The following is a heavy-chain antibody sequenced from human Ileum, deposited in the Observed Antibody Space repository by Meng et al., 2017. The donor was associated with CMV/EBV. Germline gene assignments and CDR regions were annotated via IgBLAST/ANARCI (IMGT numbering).Heavy chain of an antibody. Sequence: SCKTSGYIFIDYYMHWVRQVPGQGLEWMGWINPKSGGATSAQKFQGRVTMTRDSSISTAYMELSRLGSDDTAVYYCVRRTIFDPYFDFWGQGTLVTVSS. V-gene: IGHV1-2*02. CDR3: VRRTIFDPYFDF. J-gene: IGHJ4*02. CDR2: INPKSGGA. D-gene: IGHD3-3*01. CDR1: GYIFIDYY.